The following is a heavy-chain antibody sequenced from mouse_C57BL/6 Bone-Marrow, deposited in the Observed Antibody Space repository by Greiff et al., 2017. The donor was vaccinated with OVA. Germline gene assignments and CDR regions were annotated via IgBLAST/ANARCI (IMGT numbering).Heavy chain of an antibody. CDR1: GYAFTNYL. CDR2: INPGSGGT. Sequence: LQESGAELVRPGTSVKVSCKASGYAFTNYLIEWVKQRPGQGLEWIGVINPGSGGTNYNEKFKGKATLTADKSSSTAYMQLSNLTSEDSAVYFCARSTGYFDYWGQGTTLTVSS. CDR3: ARSTGYFDY. J-gene: IGHJ2*01. V-gene: IGHV1-54*01.